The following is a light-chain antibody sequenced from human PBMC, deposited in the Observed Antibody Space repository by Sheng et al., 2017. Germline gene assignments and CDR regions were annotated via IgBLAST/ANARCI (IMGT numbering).Light chain of an antibody. V-gene: IGKV1-NL1*01. Sequence: DIQMTQSLSSLSASVGDRVTITCRASQGLSDTVAWYQQKPGKAPKTPPLCCIQIGKWGPVRFSGSGSGTDYTLTISSLQPDDFATYYCQQYASTPWTFGQGTK. CDR2: CI. CDR3: QQYASTPWT. J-gene: IGKJ1*01. CDR1: QGLSDT.